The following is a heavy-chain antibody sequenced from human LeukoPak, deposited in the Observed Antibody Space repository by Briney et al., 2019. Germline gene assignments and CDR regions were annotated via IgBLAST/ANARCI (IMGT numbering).Heavy chain of an antibody. J-gene: IGHJ5*02. CDR2: IYYSGGT. CDR3: ARRGFGGLVTNWFDP. V-gene: IGHV4-39*01. Sequence: SETLSLTCTVSGGSISSSSYYWGWIRQPPGKGLEWIGSIYYSGGTYYNPSLKSRVTISVDTSKNQFSLKLSSVTAADTAVYYCARRGFGGLVTNWFDPWGQGTLVTVSS. CDR1: GGSISSSSYY. D-gene: IGHD3-10*01.